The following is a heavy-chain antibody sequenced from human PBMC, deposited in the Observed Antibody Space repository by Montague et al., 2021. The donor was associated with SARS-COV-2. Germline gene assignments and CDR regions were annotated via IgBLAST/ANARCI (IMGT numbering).Heavy chain of an antibody. J-gene: IGHJ6*02. Sequence: TLSLTCSVSSGSISTGHHWSWIRQYPMKGLEWIGCIYYSGSTYYNPSFKCRVTISIDTAKNQFSLELTSMTAADTAVYYCARDHGQWFGELWGHGLDVWGQGTTVIVSS. D-gene: IGHD3-10*01. CDR2: IYYSGST. V-gene: IGHV4-31*03. CDR3: ARDHGQWFGELWGHGLDV. CDR1: SGSISTGHH.